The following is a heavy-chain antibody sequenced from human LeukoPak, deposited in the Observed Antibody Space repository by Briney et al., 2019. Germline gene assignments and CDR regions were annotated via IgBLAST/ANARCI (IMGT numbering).Heavy chain of an antibody. CDR3: ARDVGQNYDFWSGFPNDYYMDV. J-gene: IGHJ6*03. CDR1: GGTFSSYA. D-gene: IGHD3-3*01. Sequence: SVKVSCKASGGTFSSYAISWVRQAPGQGLEWMGGIIPIFGTANYAQKFQGRVTITADESTSTAYMELSSLRSEDTAVYYCARDVGQNYDFWSGFPNDYYMDVWGKGTTVTVSS. CDR2: IIPIFGTA. V-gene: IGHV1-69*13.